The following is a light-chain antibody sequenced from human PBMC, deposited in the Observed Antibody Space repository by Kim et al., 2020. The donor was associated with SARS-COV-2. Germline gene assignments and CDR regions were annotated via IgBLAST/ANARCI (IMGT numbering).Light chain of an antibody. CDR1: SHINVGSDN. J-gene: IGLJ2*01. CDR3: MIWPRNAVL. V-gene: IGLV5-37*01. CDR2: YFSDSDK. Sequence: LPCTLPSHINVGSDNLYWFRQKPGSPPRYLLYYFSDSDKGQGSGVPSRFSGSKDASANTGILLISGLQSEDEADYYCMIWPRNAVLFGGGTQLTVL.